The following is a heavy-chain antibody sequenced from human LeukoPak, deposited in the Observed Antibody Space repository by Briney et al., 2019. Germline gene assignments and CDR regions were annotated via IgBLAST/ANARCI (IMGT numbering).Heavy chain of an antibody. CDR3: ARDRSPICSGGSCYFGWFDP. CDR1: GGTFSSYA. CDR2: IIPIFGTA. J-gene: IGHJ5*02. D-gene: IGHD2-15*01. Sequence: SVKVSCKASGGTFSSYAISWVRQAPGQGLEWMGGIIPIFGTANYAQKFQGRVTITADESTSTAYMELSSLRSEDTAVYYCARDRSPICSGGSCYFGWFDPWGQGTLVTVSS. V-gene: IGHV1-69*13.